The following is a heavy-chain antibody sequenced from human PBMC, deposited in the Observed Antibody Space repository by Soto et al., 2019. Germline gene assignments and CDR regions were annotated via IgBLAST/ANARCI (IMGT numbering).Heavy chain of an antibody. J-gene: IGHJ6*02. Sequence: LRLSCAASGFTFSSYWMSWVRQAPGKGLEWVANIKQDGSEKYYVDSVKGRFTISRDNAKNSLYLQMNSLRAEGTAVYYCAREGSGGTIFGVVIIPKYYYYGMDVWGQGTTVTVSS. CDR1: GFTFSSYW. CDR3: AREGSGGTIFGVVIIPKYYYYGMDV. D-gene: IGHD3-3*01. CDR2: IKQDGSEK. V-gene: IGHV3-7*03.